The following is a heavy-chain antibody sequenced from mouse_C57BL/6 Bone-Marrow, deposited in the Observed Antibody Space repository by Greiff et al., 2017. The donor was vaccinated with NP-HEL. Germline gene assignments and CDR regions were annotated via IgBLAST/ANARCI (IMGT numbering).Heavy chain of an antibody. CDR3: TLYYYGSIYYAMDY. D-gene: IGHD1-1*01. Sequence: EVQLQESGAELVRPGASVKLSCTASGFNIKDDYMHWVKQRPEQGLEWIGWIDPENGDTEYASKFQGKATITADTSSNTAYLQLSSLTSEDTAVYYCTLYYYGSIYYAMDYWGQGTSVTVSS. V-gene: IGHV14-4*01. CDR1: GFNIKDDY. CDR2: IDPENGDT. J-gene: IGHJ4*01.